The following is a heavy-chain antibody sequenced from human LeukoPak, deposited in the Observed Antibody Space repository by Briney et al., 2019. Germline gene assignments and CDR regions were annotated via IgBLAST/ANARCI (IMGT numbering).Heavy chain of an antibody. Sequence: PGGSLRLSCAASGFTFSSYEMNWVGQAPGKGVEGVSYISSSGSTIYYADSVKGRFTITRDNAKNSLHLQMNSRRAEDTAVYYCARVSARISMIVGFDYWGQGTLVTVSS. CDR2: ISSSGSTI. CDR3: ARVSARISMIVGFDY. J-gene: IGHJ4*02. D-gene: IGHD3-22*01. CDR1: GFTFSSYE. V-gene: IGHV3-48*03.